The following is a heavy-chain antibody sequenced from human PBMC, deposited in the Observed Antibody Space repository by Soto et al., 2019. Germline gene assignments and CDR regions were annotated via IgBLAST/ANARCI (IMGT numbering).Heavy chain of an antibody. J-gene: IGHJ6*02. CDR3: VRENYYYGMDV. Sequence: EVQLVESGGTLVQPGGSLRLSCAASGFDASVNYMTWVRQAPVKGLEWVSAINSGGNTFYADSVKGRFTISRDNPKNTLYLQMNSLRVEDTAMYYCVRENYYYGMDVWGQGTAVTVSS. V-gene: IGHV3-66*01. CDR2: INSGGNT. CDR1: GFDASVNY.